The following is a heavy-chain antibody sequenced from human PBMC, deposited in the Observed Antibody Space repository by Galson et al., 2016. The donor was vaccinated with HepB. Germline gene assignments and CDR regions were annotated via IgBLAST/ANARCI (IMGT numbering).Heavy chain of an antibody. V-gene: IGHV1-18*01. CDR2: ISTYNGNT. D-gene: IGHD1-26*01. CDR1: GYSFISYG. J-gene: IGHJ6*02. CDR3: ARDGTLSGSYYHFYGMDV. Sequence: SVKVSCKASGYSFISYGISWVRQARGQGLEWMGWISTYNGNTNYEQKFKGRVTLTADISTSTARMELRSLRSDDTAVYYCARDGTLSGSYYHFYGMDVWGQGTTVTVSS.